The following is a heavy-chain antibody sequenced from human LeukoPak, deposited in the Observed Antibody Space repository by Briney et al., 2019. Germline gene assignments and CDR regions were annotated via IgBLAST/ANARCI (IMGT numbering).Heavy chain of an antibody. V-gene: IGHV3-23*01. CDR1: GFTFSSYA. CDR3: ARAKYSSRWSLDY. CDR2: ITGSGDGT. J-gene: IGHJ4*02. Sequence: SGGSLRLSCAASGFTFSSYAMTWVRQAPGKGPKGVSTITGSGDGTSYTDSVKGRFTTSRDNGNNTMYLQMNSLRAEDTAIYYCARAKYSSRWSLDYWGQGALVTVSS. D-gene: IGHD6-13*01.